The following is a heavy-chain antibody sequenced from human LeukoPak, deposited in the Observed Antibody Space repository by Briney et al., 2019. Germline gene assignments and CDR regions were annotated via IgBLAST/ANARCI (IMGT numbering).Heavy chain of an antibody. CDR3: ARGYILTGCTTMIDAFDI. J-gene: IGHJ3*02. Sequence: GASVKVSCKASGYTFTSYDINWVRQATGQGLEWMGWMNPNSGNTGYAQKFQGRVTMTRNTSISTAYMELSSLRSEDTAVYYCARGYILTGCTTMIDAFDIWGQGTMVTVSS. CDR2: MNPNSGNT. V-gene: IGHV1-8*01. D-gene: IGHD3-9*01. CDR1: GYTFTSYD.